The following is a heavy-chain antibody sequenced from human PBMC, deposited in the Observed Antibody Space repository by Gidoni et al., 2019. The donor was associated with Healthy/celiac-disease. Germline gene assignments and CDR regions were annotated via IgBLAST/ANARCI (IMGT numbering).Heavy chain of an antibody. CDR1: GFTFTSSA. Sequence: QMQLVQSGPEVKKPGTSVKVSCKAAGFTFTSSAVTGGRQTRGQRLEWIGWHVVCSGNTNYAQKFQERVTITRDMSTSPAYMELSSLRSEDTAVYYFAADRHEKTRYNWNPKASPPSGSDYWGQGTLVTVSS. CDR2: HVVCSGNT. V-gene: IGHV1-58*01. CDR3: AADRHEKTRYNWNPKASPPSGSDY. D-gene: IGHD1-20*01. J-gene: IGHJ4*02.